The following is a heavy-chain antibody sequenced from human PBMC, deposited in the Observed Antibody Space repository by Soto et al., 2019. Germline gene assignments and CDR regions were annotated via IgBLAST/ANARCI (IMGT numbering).Heavy chain of an antibody. CDR3: GRRPDGSGVDL. V-gene: IGHV4-39*01. D-gene: IGHD3-10*01. CDR1: GGSISSSSHY. CDR2: IYYSGGT. Sequence: QLQVQESGPGLVKPSETLSLTCTVSGGSISSSSHYWGWLRQTPGRGLEWIGNIYYSGGTFYNAPLKSRVTRSVDTSKNQLSLKGTSVTAADTAVYYCGRRPDGSGVDLWGQGTLVTVSS. J-gene: IGHJ5*02.